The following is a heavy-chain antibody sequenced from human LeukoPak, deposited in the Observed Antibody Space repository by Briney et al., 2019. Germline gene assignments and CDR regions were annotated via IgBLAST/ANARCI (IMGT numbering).Heavy chain of an antibody. V-gene: IGHV4-4*07. CDR2: IYTRGST. J-gene: IGHJ5*02. Sequence: SETLSLTCTVSGLSISRYYLCWIRQPAGQGLEWIGGIYTRGSTKYIPSHKSPVPMSVDTSKNQSSLKLSSVTAADTAVYYCARDSTVTTPLWRRHSGFDPWGQGTLVTVSS. D-gene: IGHD4-17*01. CDR3: ARDSTVTTPLWRRHSGFDP. CDR1: GLSISRYY.